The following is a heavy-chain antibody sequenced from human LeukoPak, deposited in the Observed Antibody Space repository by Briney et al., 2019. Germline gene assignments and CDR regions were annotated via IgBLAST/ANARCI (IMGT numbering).Heavy chain of an antibody. CDR3: ARADRATSHFDY. CDR1: GYILTSYW. V-gene: IGHV5-51*01. Sequence: EALKISWKGSGYILTSYWIGLVRQTPGKGLEWGGIIYPGYSDTRYSPSFQGQVTITADKYISTAYLKWSSLKASDTAMYYCARADRATSHFDYWGQGTLVTVSS. J-gene: IGHJ4*02. CDR2: IYPGYSDT. D-gene: IGHD1-1*01.